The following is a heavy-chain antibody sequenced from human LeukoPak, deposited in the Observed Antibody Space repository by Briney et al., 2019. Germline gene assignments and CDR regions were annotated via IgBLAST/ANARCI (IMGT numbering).Heavy chain of an antibody. J-gene: IGHJ4*02. CDR1: GFSFSSYS. V-gene: IGHV3-23*01. CDR2: ISGSGGGT. Sequence: GGSLRLSCAASGFSFSSYSMSWVRQAPGKGLEWVATISGSGGGTYYADSVKGRFTISRDDSKNTLYLQMNSLRAEDMAVYYCAKDLGRYRNNYFDYWAREPWSPSPQ. CDR3: AKDLGRYRNNYFDY. D-gene: IGHD1-26*01.